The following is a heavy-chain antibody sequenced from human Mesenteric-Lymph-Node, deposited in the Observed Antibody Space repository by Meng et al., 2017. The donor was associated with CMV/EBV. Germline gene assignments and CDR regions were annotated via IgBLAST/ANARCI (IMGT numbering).Heavy chain of an antibody. J-gene: IGHJ4*02. V-gene: IGHV3-74*01. CDR3: TRARGRIAATEDYFDY. D-gene: IGHD6-13*01. CDR2: INSDGSST. Sequence: GGSLRLSCAASRFTVNNYWMHWVRQAPGKGLVWVSRINSDGSSTNYADSVKGRFTISRDNAKNTLYLQMNSLRAEDTAVYYCTRARGRIAATEDYFDYWGQGTPVTVSS. CDR1: RFTVNNYW.